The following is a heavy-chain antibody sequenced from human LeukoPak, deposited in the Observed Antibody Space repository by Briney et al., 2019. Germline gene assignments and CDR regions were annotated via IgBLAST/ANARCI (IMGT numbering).Heavy chain of an antibody. CDR1: DGSIDNSSYY. J-gene: IGHJ4*02. V-gene: IGHV4-39*01. CDR2: IYYSGST. CDR3: ARGGVGADN. D-gene: IGHD1-26*01. Sequence: SETLSLTCSVSDGSIDNSSYYWGWIRQPPGKGLEWIGTIYYSGSTFYNPSLKSRVTVSVDTSKKQFYLGLTSVTAPDTAVYYCARGGVGADNWGQGTLVTVSS.